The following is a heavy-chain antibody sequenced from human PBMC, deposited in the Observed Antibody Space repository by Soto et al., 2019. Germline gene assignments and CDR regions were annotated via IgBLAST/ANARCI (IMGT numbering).Heavy chain of an antibody. CDR3: VRRNDYGDF. V-gene: IGHV1-18*01. CDR2: ISTGTSYT. Sequence: QVLLVQSGAEVKKPGASVKVSCKASGYTFTSYGISWVRQAPGQGLEWMGWISTGTSYTNYAQNLQGRVTMTADTYTNTAYMELRSLRSNDTAIYYCVRRNDYGDFWGQGTLVTVSS. CDR1: GYTFTSYG. J-gene: IGHJ4*02.